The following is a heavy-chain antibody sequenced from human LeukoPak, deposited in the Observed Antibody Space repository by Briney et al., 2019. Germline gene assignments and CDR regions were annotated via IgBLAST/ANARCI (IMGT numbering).Heavy chain of an antibody. Sequence: EASVKVSCKASGYTFTSYGISWVRQAPGQGLEWMGWISAYNGNTNYAQKFQGRVTITTDESTSTAYMELSSLRSEDTAVYYCARDGGTETGTTPPFDYWGQGTLVTVSS. V-gene: IGHV1-18*01. CDR1: GYTFTSYG. CDR2: ISAYNGNT. J-gene: IGHJ4*02. D-gene: IGHD1-7*01. CDR3: ARDGGTETGTTPPFDY.